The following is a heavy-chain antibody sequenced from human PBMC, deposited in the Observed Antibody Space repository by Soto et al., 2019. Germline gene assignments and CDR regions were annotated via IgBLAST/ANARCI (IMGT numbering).Heavy chain of an antibody. Sequence: PSETLSLTCTVSGGSIISGGYYWIWIRQHPGKGLEWIGYIYYSGSTYYNPSLKSRVTISVDTSKNQFSLKLSSVTAADTAVYYCARDVEEGSLGMGYYYYGMDVWGQGTTVTVSS. V-gene: IGHV4-31*03. D-gene: IGHD3-16*01. CDR2: IYYSGST. J-gene: IGHJ6*02. CDR3: ARDVEEGSLGMGYYYYGMDV. CDR1: GGSIISGGYY.